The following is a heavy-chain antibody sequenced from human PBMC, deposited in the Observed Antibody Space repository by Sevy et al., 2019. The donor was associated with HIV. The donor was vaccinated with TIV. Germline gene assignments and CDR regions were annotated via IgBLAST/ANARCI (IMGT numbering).Heavy chain of an antibody. V-gene: IGHV3-23*01. D-gene: IGHD1-26*01. CDR2: LNGSGDRT. CDR1: GFTFSSFA. J-gene: IGHJ3*02. CDR3: AKDTDSGSYLNDAFDI. Sequence: GGSLRLSCAASGFTFSSFAMSWVRQTPGKGLEWVSGLNGSGDRTYYPDSVKGRFTISRDNSKNTLYLQMNSLRAEDTAVYYCAKDTDSGSYLNDAFDIWGQGTMVTVSS.